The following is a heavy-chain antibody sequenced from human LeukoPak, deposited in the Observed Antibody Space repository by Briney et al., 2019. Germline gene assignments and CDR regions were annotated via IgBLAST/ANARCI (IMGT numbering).Heavy chain of an antibody. D-gene: IGHD3-22*01. CDR2: ISGSGGET. CDR3: AKYPNYCYDSSGFTDY. Sequence: PGGSLRLSCAASGFTFSSYDMTWVRQAPGKGLEWVSAISGSGGETYNAGSVKGRFSISRDNSKSTLYLQMNSLRAEDTAVYYCAKYPNYCYDSSGFTDYWGQGILVTVSS. CDR1: GFTFSSYD. V-gene: IGHV3-23*01. J-gene: IGHJ4*02.